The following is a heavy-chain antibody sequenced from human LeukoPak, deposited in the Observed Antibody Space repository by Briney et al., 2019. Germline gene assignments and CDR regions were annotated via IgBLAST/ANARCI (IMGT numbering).Heavy chain of an antibody. V-gene: IGHV1-2*02. Sequence: ASVKVSCKASGYTFTDYYINWVRQAPGQGLEWIGWINHNSGDTNYAQKFQDRVTMTRDTSNSTAYMELNFLTADDTAVFYCARGDYYGSTKVVSAWGQGTLVTVS. J-gene: IGHJ5*02. CDR3: ARGDYYGSTKVVSA. D-gene: IGHD3-10*01. CDR2: INHNSGDT. CDR1: GYTFTDYY.